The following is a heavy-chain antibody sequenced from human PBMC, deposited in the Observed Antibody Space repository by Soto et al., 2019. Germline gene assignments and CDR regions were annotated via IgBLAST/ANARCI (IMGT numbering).Heavy chain of an antibody. J-gene: IGHJ4*02. CDR3: ARDLWGSWTVDY. V-gene: IGHV1-46*02. CDR1: GYTFQNYH. CDR2: IHPSGDTK. Sequence: QVQLMQSGAAVKEPGASVKVSCKASGYTFQNYHMHWVRQAPGQGLEWMGIIHPSGDTKTYAQRFQGRLAMTRDASTSTAYMELSSLTSEDTAVYFCARDLWGSWTVDYWGQGTLVTVSS. D-gene: IGHD3-16*01.